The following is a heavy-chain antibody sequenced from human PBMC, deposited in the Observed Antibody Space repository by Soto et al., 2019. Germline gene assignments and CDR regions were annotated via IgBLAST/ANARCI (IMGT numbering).Heavy chain of an antibody. D-gene: IGHD3-10*01. V-gene: IGHV1-18*01. CDR3: AREVEVSYSPADF. CDR2: VSSYNGNT. J-gene: IGHJ4*01. CDR1: GYTFTDHG. Sequence: QVQLVQSGPEVKKPGASVTVSCKTSGYTFTDHGIDLVRQAPGQGLKLVGLVSSYNGNTNYSYNLKDRVIMTTDASTRTVYMELGGLRCDDTAVYYCAREVEVSYSPADFLGHGTPVTVSS.